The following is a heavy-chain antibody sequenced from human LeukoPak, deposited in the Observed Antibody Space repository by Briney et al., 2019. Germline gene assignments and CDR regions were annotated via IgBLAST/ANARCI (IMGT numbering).Heavy chain of an antibody. CDR2: ISGSGGST. Sequence: PGGSLRLSCAASGFTFSSYGMHWVRQAPGKGLEWVSTISGSGGSTYYADSVKGRFTISRDNSKNTLFLQMNSLRADDTAVYFCAKDQKSIAATGYDYWGQGTLVTVSS. CDR3: AKDQKSIAATGYDY. J-gene: IGHJ4*02. V-gene: IGHV3-23*01. CDR1: GFTFSSYG. D-gene: IGHD6-13*01.